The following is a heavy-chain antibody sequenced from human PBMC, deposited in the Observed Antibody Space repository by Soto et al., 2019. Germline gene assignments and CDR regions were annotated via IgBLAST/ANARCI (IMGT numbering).Heavy chain of an antibody. CDR1: GGTISDGRCC. J-gene: IGHJ5*02. V-gene: IGHV4-61*01. Sequence: SEMQPDTNSVSGGTISDGRCCRSFIRQPPGKGLEWIGFIYYTGSSSYNPSLKSRVTMSLDKSNNQFSLKLTSVTAADTAVYYCASGGHRSGGSCAFDIRAQGTLV. CDR3: ASGGHRSGGSCAFDI. D-gene: IGHD2-15*01. CDR2: IYYTGSS.